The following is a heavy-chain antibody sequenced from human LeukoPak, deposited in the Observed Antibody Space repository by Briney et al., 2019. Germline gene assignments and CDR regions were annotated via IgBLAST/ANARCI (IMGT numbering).Heavy chain of an antibody. D-gene: IGHD2/OR15-2a*01. J-gene: IGHJ4*02. CDR1: GGSISSGGYY. CDR3: ARTPFIPCLFDY. CDR2: IYYSGST. Sequence: SETLSLTCTVSGGSISSGGYYWSWIRQHPGKGLEWIGYIYYSGSTYYNPSLKSRVTISVDTSKNQFSLKLSSVTAADTAVYYCARTPFIPCLFDYWGQGTLVSVST. V-gene: IGHV4-31*03.